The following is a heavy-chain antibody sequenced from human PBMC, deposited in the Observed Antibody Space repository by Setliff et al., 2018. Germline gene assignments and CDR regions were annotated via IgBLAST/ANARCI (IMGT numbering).Heavy chain of an antibody. V-gene: IGHV4-59*02. D-gene: IGHD3-10*01. J-gene: IGHJ3*02. CDR1: GVSVASHY. CDR2: VHDNGET. Sequence: LSLTCTVSGVSVASHYWSWIRQAPGTGLEWIAYVHDNGETNQNPSLKSRVTISVDTSKNQFSLKLNSVTAADTAVYYCARRWNFGPYGSGIHDGFDMWGQGTMVTVSS. CDR3: ARRWNFGPYGSGIHDGFDM.